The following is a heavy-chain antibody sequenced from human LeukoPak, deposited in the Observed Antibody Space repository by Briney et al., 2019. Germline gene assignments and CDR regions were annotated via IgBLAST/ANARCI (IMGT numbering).Heavy chain of an antibody. CDR2: IYYSGST. CDR3: ARDPLYSGSYYPSGFDP. V-gene: IGHV4-30-4*08. CDR1: GGSISSGDYY. D-gene: IGHD1-26*01. J-gene: IGHJ5*02. Sequence: PSETLSLTCTVSGGSISSGDYYWSWIRQPPGKGLEWIGYIYYSGSTYYNPSLKSRVTISVDTSKNQFSLKLSSVTAADTAVYYCARDPLYSGSYYPSGFDPWGQGTLVTVTS.